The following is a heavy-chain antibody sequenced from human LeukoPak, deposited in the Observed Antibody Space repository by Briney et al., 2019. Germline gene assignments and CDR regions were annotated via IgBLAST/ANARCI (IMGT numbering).Heavy chain of an antibody. D-gene: IGHD3-22*01. CDR1: GGSISSSSYY. J-gene: IGHJ4*02. V-gene: IGHV4-39*07. Sequence: SETLSLTGTVSGGSISSSSYYWGWIRQPPGKGLEWIGSIYYSGSTYYNPSLKSRVTMSVDTSKNQFSLKLSSVTAADTAVYYCARESLGYYDSSGYYHWGQGTLVTVSS. CDR3: ARESLGYYDSSGYYH. CDR2: IYYSGST.